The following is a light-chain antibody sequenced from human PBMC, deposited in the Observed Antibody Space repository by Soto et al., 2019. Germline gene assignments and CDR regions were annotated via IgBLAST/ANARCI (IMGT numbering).Light chain of an antibody. CDR2: DVT. CDR3: ISFTSRHLYV. J-gene: IGLJ1*01. CDR1: SSDVGGYNY. Sequence: QSVLTQPASVSGSPGQSITISCTGTSSDVGGYNYVSWYQQHPGRAPKLIIYDVTNRPSGISNRFSGSKSGNTASLTISGLQTEDEADYYCISFTSRHLYVFGTGTKVTVL. V-gene: IGLV2-14*03.